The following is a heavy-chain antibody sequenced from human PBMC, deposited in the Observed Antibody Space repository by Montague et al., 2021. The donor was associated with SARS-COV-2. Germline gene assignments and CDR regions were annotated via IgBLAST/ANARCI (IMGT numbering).Heavy chain of an antibody. Sequence: SETLSLTCAVYGGSFSGYYWTWIRQSPGKGLEWIAEINHSGTTNYNFNPSLRSRVTISVDTSKSQFSLKLSSVTAADTAVYYCACDRSNYDTFDIWGQGTMVIVSS. CDR3: ACDRSNYDTFDI. D-gene: IGHD4-11*01. J-gene: IGHJ3*02. CDR2: INHSGTT. CDR1: GGSFSGYY. V-gene: IGHV4-34*01.